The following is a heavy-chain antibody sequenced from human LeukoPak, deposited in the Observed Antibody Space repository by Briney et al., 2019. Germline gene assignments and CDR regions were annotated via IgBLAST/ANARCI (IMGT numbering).Heavy chain of an antibody. D-gene: IGHD3-3*01. Sequence: PGGSLRLSCAASGFTVSSNYMSWVRQAPGKGLEWVSVIYSGGSTYYADSVKGRFTISRDNSKNMLYLQMSSLGAEDTAVYYCTKDVGVVMFDYWGQGTLVTVSS. V-gene: IGHV3-53*01. J-gene: IGHJ4*02. CDR2: IYSGGST. CDR3: TKDVGVVMFDY. CDR1: GFTVSSNY.